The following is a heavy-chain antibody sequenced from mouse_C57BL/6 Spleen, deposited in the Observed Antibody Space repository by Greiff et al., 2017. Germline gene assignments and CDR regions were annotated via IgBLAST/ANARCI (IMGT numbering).Heavy chain of an antibody. CDR2: IDPSDSYT. V-gene: IGHV1-69*01. J-gene: IGHJ2*01. CDR3: ARGTLYYFDY. D-gene: IGHD3-3*01. CDR1: GYTFTSYW. Sequence: VQLQQPGAELVMPGASVKLSCKASGYTFTSYWMHWVKQRPGQGLEWIGEIDPSDSYTNYNQKFKGKSTLTVDKSSSTAYMQLSSLTSEDSAVYYCARGTLYYFDYWGKAPLSQSPQ.